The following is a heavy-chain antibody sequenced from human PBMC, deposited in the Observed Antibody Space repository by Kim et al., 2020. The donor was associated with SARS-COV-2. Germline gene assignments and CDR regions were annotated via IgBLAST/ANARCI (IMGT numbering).Heavy chain of an antibody. CDR1: GGSFSGYY. D-gene: IGHD6-19*01. J-gene: IGHJ4*02. V-gene: IGHV4-34*01. CDR3: ARVRFGQWLVTRYFDY. Sequence: SETLSLTCAVYGGSFSGYYWSWIRQPPGKGLEWIGEINHSGSTNYNPSLKSRVTISVDTSKNQFSLKLSSVTAADTAVYYCARVRFGQWLVTRYFDYWGQGTLVTVSS. CDR2: INHSGST.